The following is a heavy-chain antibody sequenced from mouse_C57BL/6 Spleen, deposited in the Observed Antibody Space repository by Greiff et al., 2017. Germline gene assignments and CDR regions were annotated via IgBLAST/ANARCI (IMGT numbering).Heavy chain of an antibody. CDR1: GYTFPDYE. Sequence: QVQLKESGAELVRPGASVTLSCKASGYTFPDYEMHWVKQTPVHGLEWIGAIDPETGGTAYNQKFKGKAILTADKSSSPAYMELRSLTSEDSAVYYCTRAYYGNYRYAMDYWGQGTSVTVSS. D-gene: IGHD2-10*01. CDR2: IDPETGGT. CDR3: TRAYYGNYRYAMDY. J-gene: IGHJ4*01. V-gene: IGHV1-15*01.